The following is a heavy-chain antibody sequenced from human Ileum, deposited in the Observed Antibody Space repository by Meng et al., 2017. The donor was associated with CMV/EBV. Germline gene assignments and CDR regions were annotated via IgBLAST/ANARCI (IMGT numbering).Heavy chain of an antibody. D-gene: IGHD3-22*01. Sequence: LVGSGGYLVNPGGSLGTSCAAPGFTFSYYYLAWRRRAPGKGLELLSYISSTGTYTTYADSVKGRFAISRDNAKNTVYLQMNSLRAEDTAVYYCVRVYDSSGYYYYWGQGTLVTVSS. V-gene: IGHV3-11*06. CDR2: ISSTGTYT. CDR1: GFTFSYYY. J-gene: IGHJ4*02. CDR3: VRVYDSSGYYYY.